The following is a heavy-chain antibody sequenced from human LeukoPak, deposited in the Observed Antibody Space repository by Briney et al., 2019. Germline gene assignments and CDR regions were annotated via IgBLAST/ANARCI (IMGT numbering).Heavy chain of an antibody. CDR2: INHSGST. V-gene: IGHV4-34*01. CDR3: AVPWDY. CDR1: GGSFSGYY. Sequence: PSETLSLTCAVYGGSFSGYYWSWIRQPPGKGLEWIGEINHSGSTNYNPSLKSRVTISVDTSKNQFSLKLSSVTAADTAVYYCAVPWDYWGQGTLVTVSS. J-gene: IGHJ4*02. D-gene: IGHD2-2*01.